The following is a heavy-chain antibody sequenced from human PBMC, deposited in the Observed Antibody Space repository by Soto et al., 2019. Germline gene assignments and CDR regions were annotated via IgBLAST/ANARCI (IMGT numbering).Heavy chain of an antibody. CDR3: ASIAVACHYGMDV. V-gene: IGHV3-21*01. J-gene: IGHJ6*02. Sequence: EVQLVESGGGLVKPGGSLRLSCAASGFTFSSYSMNWVRQAPGKGLEWVSSISSSSSYIYYADSVKGRFTISRDNAKNALYLQMNSLRAEDTAVYYCASIAVACHYGMDVWGHGTTVTVSS. D-gene: IGHD6-19*01. CDR1: GFTFSSYS. CDR2: ISSSSSYI.